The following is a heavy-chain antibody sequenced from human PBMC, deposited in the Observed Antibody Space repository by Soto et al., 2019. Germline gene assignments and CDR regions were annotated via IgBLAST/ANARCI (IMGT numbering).Heavy chain of an antibody. CDR3: ASAQGAGRCYYYGMDV. J-gene: IGHJ6*02. V-gene: IGHV3-30*03. D-gene: IGHD6-6*01. CDR2: KSYDGSTK. Sequence: GGSLRLSCAASGFSFSSFGMHWVRQAPGKGLEWVAVKSYDGSTKYYADSVKGRFTISRDNSKNTLYLQMNSLRIEDTAVYYCASAQGAGRCYYYGMDVWGQGTTVTVSS. CDR1: GFSFSSFG.